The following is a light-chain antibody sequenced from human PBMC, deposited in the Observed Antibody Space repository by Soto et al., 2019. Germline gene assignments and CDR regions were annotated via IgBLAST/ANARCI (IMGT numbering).Light chain of an antibody. V-gene: IGKV1-39*01. CDR1: QRVNMF. CDR3: QQSFTSPLT. J-gene: IGKJ4*01. Sequence: DIQMTQSPSFLSASVGDSVSVSCRASQRVNMFLNWYQQKPGRAPKLLIYAASSLQGGVPSRFRASGSGTDFTLTISSLQPEDFATYFCQQSFTSPLTFGGGTKVELK. CDR2: AAS.